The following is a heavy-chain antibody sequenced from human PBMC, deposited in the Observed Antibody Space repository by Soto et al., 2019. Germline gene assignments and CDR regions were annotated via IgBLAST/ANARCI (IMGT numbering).Heavy chain of an antibody. CDR1: GLTVSHDY. Sequence: EVQLVESGGGLIQPGGSLRLSCVASGLTVSHDYMAWVRQAPEMGLEWVSILYTEGTTYYADSVKGRFTISRDSSKNTLFLQMDSLRAEATAVYYCVRPRPSGENYGMDVWGQGTTVTVSS. J-gene: IGHJ6*02. CDR3: VRPRPSGENYGMDV. V-gene: IGHV3-53*01. CDR2: LYTEGTT. D-gene: IGHD3-16*01.